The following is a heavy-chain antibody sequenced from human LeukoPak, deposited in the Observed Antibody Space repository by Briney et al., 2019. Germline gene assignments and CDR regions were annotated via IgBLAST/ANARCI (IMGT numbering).Heavy chain of an antibody. CDR3: ARRDYASYGMDV. Sequence: SETLSLTCTVSGGSISSYYWSWIRQPPGKGLEWIGEINHSGSTNYNPFLKSRVTISVDTSKNQFSLKLSSVTAADTAVYYCARRDYASYGMDVWGQGTTVTVSS. J-gene: IGHJ6*02. CDR1: GGSISSYY. CDR2: INHSGST. D-gene: IGHD4-17*01. V-gene: IGHV4-34*01.